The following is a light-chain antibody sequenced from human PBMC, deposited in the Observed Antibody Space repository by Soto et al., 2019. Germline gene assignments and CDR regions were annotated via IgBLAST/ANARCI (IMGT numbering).Light chain of an antibody. CDR1: QSVTNW. J-gene: IGKJ2*01. V-gene: IGKV1-5*01. CDR3: QQYTTYPYT. CDR2: DAP. Sequence: DIQMTQSPSTLSASVGDRVTITCRASQSVTNWLAWYQQKPGKAPNLLIYDAPRLQSGIPSRFSGSGSGTEFNLTISSLQPDDFATYYCQQYTTYPYTFGQGTKLEIK.